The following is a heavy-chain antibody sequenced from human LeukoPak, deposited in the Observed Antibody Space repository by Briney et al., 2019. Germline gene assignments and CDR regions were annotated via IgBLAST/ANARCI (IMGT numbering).Heavy chain of an antibody. CDR1: GYSFTTYW. Sequence: GESLKISCKISGYSFTTYWIGWVRQMPGEGLEWMGIIYPGDSDTRCSPSFQGQVTISVDKSISTAYLQWSSLRASDTAMYYCARKVYDSTGYEYYFDYWGLGTLVTVSS. CDR2: IYPGDSDT. J-gene: IGHJ4*02. CDR3: ARKVYDSTGYEYYFDY. V-gene: IGHV5-51*01. D-gene: IGHD3-22*01.